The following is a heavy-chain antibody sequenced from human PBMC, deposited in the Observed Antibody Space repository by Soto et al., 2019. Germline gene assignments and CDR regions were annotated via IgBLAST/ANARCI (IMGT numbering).Heavy chain of an antibody. Sequence: SSETLSLTCAVSGGSLSDYYWSWIRQPPGKGLEWIGEISHSGNTNYNPSLKSRALISVDASKNQFSLRLSSVTAADTAVYYCARGGLGYCTSSTCCPFDYWGQRTLVTVSS. CDR3: ARGGLGYCTSSTCCPFDY. CDR1: GGSLSDYY. CDR2: ISHSGNT. J-gene: IGHJ4*02. V-gene: IGHV4-34*01. D-gene: IGHD2-2*01.